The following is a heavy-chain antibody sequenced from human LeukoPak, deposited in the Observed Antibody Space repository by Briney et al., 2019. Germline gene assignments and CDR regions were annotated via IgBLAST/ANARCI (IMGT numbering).Heavy chain of an antibody. J-gene: IGHJ6*02. V-gene: IGHV1-2*02. CDR3: ARRADFLVLGMDV. Sequence: ASVKVSCKASGYTFTGYYMHWVRQAPGQGLEWMGWINPNSGGTNYAQKFQGRVTMTRDTSISTAYMELSSLRSEDTAVYYCARRADFLVLGMDVWGQGTTVTVSS. CDR2: INPNSGGT. D-gene: IGHD3-3*01. CDR1: GYTFTGYY.